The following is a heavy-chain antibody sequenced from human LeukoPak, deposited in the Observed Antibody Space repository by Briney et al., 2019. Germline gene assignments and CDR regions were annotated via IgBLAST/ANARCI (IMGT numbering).Heavy chain of an antibody. CDR3: ARDREYYDFWSGYSYYYGMDV. J-gene: IGHJ6*02. CDR2: IWYDGSNK. D-gene: IGHD3-3*01. Sequence: PGGSLRLSCAASGFTFSSYGMHWVRQAPGKGLEWVAVIWYDGSNKYYADSVKGRFTISRDNSKNTLYLQMNSLRAEDTAVYYCARDREYYDFWSGYSYYYGMDVWGQGTTVTVSS. V-gene: IGHV3-33*01. CDR1: GFTFSSYG.